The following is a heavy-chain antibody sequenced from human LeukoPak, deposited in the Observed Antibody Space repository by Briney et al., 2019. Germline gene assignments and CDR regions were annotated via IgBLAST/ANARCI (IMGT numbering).Heavy chain of an antibody. Sequence: GGSLRLSCAASGFTFSSNYMSWVRQAPGKGLEWVSVIYSGGSTYYADSVKGRFTISRDNSENTLYLQMNSLRAEDTAVYYCARDSDWAYFDYWGQGTLVTVSS. J-gene: IGHJ4*02. CDR1: GFTFSSNY. V-gene: IGHV3-66*02. D-gene: IGHD3-9*01. CDR2: IYSGGST. CDR3: ARDSDWAYFDY.